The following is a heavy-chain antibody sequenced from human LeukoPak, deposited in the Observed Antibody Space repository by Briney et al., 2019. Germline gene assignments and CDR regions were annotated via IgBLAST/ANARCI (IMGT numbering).Heavy chain of an antibody. J-gene: IGHJ3*02. D-gene: IGHD5-12*01. V-gene: IGHV4-59*01. Sequence: SETLSLTCSVSGASIRSYFWSWIRQSPGKGLEWIGYVYDNDISNFNPSLESRVTILVDRSKSQFSLKLPSVTAADTAVYYCARGLVLATDDAFDIWGPGTMVTVSS. CDR3: ARGLVLATDDAFDI. CDR2: VYDNDIS. CDR1: GASIRSYF.